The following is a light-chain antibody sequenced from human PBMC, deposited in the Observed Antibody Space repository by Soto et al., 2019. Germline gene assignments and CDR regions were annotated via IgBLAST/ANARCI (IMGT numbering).Light chain of an antibody. CDR2: GAS. V-gene: IGKV1D-16*01. Sequence: DIQMTQSPSSLSASVGDSVTITCRTSQDINSWLAWYQQKPEQAPKSLIYGASTLQSGVPSRFSGSGSGTDFTLTISRLQPEDFATYYCQQYNSFPPTFGQGTRGENK. CDR1: QDINSW. J-gene: IGKJ5*01. CDR3: QQYNSFPPT.